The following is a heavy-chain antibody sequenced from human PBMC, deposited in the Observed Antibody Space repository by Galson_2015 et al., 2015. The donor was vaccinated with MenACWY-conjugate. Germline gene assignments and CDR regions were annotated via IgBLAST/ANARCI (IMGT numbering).Heavy chain of an antibody. CDR2: IDWDDDK. Sequence: PAQVTPTQTRTLACTFFGFSLSTSGMCVRWISQSRGKDLEWLGCIDWDDDKYHITSLKTRLTNSEDTSKNQVVITKTNMDPVDTATYYCARILYVPGTRHAEYFQHWGQGTLVAVSS. J-gene: IGHJ1*01. CDR3: ARILYVPGTRHAEYFQH. V-gene: IGHV2-70*11. CDR1: GFSLSTSGMC. D-gene: IGHD1-1*01.